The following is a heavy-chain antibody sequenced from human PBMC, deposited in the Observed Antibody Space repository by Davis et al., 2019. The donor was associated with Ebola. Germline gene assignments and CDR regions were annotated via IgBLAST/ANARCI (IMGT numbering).Heavy chain of an antibody. D-gene: IGHD6-13*01. CDR2: IHNSGST. V-gene: IGHV4-31*03. CDR3: ARFNGEQQLAPFDY. Sequence: MPSETLSLTCTVSGVSISSNGYYWNWIRQHPGKGLEWIGYIHNSGSTSYNPSLKGRVTISIDRSKNQFSLKLSSVTAADTAIYYCARFNGEQQLAPFDYWGRGTPVTVSS. J-gene: IGHJ4*01. CDR1: GVSISSNGYY.